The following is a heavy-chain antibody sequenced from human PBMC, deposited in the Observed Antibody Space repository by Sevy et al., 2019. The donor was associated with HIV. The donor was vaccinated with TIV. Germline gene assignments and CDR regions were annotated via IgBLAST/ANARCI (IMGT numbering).Heavy chain of an antibody. D-gene: IGHD3-22*01. CDR2: IYSGGST. J-gene: IGHJ4*02. Sequence: GGSLRLSCAASGFTVSSNYMNWVRQASGKGLEWVSIIYSGGSTYYADSVKGRFTISRDNSKNTLYLQMNSLRAEDTAVYYCARVGFDSSGSYNRGGYFDYWGQGTLVTVSS. CDR3: ARVGFDSSGSYNRGGYFDY. CDR1: GFTVSSNY. V-gene: IGHV3-53*01.